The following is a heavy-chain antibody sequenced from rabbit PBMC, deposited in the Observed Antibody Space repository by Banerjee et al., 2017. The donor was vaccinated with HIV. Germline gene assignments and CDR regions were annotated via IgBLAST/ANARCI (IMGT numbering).Heavy chain of an antibody. Sequence: QEQLVESGGGLVQPEGSLTLTCKASGFDFSDKAVMCWVRQAPGRGLEWIACVYAGDNGGTYNASWAKGRFTISKTSSTTVTLQMTSLTAADTATYFCARDLVAVIGWNFNLWGPGTLVTVS. CDR1: GFDFSDKAV. CDR2: VYAGDNGGT. J-gene: IGHJ4*01. CDR3: ARDLVAVIGWNFNL. V-gene: IGHV1S45*01. D-gene: IGHD4-2*01.